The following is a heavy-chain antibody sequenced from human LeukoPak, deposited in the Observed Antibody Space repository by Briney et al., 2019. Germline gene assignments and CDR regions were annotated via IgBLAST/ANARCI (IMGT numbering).Heavy chain of an antibody. V-gene: IGHV3-23*01. CDR2: ISGSGGTT. CDR3: AKEGDYYGSGSHLDGFDI. CDR1: GFTFNNYD. Sequence: GGTLSLSCAASGFTFNNYDITWVRQAPGKGLEWVSKISGSGGTTYYADSVKGRFTISRDNSKNTLYLQMNSLRAEDTAVYYCAKEGDYYGSGSHLDGFDIWGQGTMVTVSS. J-gene: IGHJ3*02. D-gene: IGHD3-10*01.